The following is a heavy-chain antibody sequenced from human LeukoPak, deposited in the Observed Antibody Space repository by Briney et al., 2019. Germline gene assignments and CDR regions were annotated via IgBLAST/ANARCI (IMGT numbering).Heavy chain of an antibody. CDR2: MNPNSGNT. CDR1: GYTFTSYD. Sequence: ASVKVSCKASGYTFTSYDINWVRQATGQGLEWMGWMNPNSGNTGYAQKFQGRVTITGNTSLSTAYMELSRLRSEDTAVYYCARRGCSSTSCYNNWFDPWAREPWSPSPQ. J-gene: IGHJ5*02. CDR3: ARRGCSSTSCYNNWFDP. V-gene: IGHV1-8*03. D-gene: IGHD2-2*02.